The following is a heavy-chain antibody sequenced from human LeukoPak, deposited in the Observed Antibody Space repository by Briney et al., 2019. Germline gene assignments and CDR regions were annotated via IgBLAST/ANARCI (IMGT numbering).Heavy chain of an antibody. CDR3: AKSRYGGNYQGCAFDI. CDR1: GFTFSSYG. Sequence: GGSLRLSCAASGFTFSSYGMHWVRQAPGKGLEWVAVIWYDGSNKYYADPVKGRFTISRDNSKNTLYLQMNSLRAEDTAVYYCAKSRYGGNYQGCAFDIWGQGTMVTVSS. V-gene: IGHV3-33*06. J-gene: IGHJ3*02. CDR2: IWYDGSNK. D-gene: IGHD4/OR15-4a*01.